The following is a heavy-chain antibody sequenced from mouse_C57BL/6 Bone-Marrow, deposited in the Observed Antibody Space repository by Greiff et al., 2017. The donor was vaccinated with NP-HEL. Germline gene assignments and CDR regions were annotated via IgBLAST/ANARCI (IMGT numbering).Heavy chain of an antibody. D-gene: IGHD1-1*01. J-gene: IGHJ2*01. Sequence: QVQLKQSGPELVKPGASVKISCKASGYAFSSSWMNWVKQRPGKGLEWIGRIYPGDGDTNYNGKFKGKATLTADKSSSTAYMQLSSLTSEDSAVYFCARRIGYYGSSYVDDYWGKGTTLTVSS. CDR2: IYPGDGDT. CDR3: ARRIGYYGSSYVDDY. CDR1: GYAFSSSW. V-gene: IGHV1-82*01.